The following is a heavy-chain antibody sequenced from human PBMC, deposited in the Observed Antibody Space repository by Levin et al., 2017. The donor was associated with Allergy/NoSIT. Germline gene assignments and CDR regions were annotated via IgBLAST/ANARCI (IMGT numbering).Heavy chain of an antibody. CDR2: IKQDGSEK. D-gene: IGHD3-10*01. J-gene: IGHJ6*03. CDR1: GFTFSNYY. Sequence: GGSLRLSCVASGFTFSNYYMAWVRQTPGKGLEWVANIKQDGSEKFYVDSVKGRFTISRDNAKNSLNLQMDSLRGEDTAVYHCARSGRQVDSRYQYMDVWGKGTTVTVS. V-gene: IGHV3-7*01. CDR3: ARSGRQVDSRYQYMDV.